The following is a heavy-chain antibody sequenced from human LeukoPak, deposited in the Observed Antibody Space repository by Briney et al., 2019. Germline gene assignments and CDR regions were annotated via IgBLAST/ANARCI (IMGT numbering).Heavy chain of an antibody. CDR3: ARHGSGWPFDY. CDR1: GGSLSSSRYY. CDR2: IYYSGST. J-gene: IGHJ4*02. V-gene: IGHV4-39*01. D-gene: IGHD6-19*01. Sequence: PSETLSLTCTVSGGSLSSSRYYWGWIRHPPGKGLGWIGSIYYSGSTYYNPSLKSRVTISVDTSKNQFSLKLSSVTAADTAVYYCARHGSGWPFDYWGQGTLVTVSS.